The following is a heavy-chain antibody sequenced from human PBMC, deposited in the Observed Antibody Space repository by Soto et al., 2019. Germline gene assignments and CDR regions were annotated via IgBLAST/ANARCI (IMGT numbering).Heavy chain of an antibody. CDR3: ARDRIRYSSRWSHWFDP. CDR1: GGSISSGGYY. V-gene: IGHV4-31*03. Sequence: QVQLQESGPGLVKPSQTLSLTCTVSGGSISSGGYYWSWIRQHPGKGLEWIGYIYYSGSTYYNPSLKSRVTISVDTSKNQFSLKLSSVTAADTAVYYCARDRIRYSSRWSHWFDPWGQGTLVTVSS. CDR2: IYYSGST. D-gene: IGHD6-13*01. J-gene: IGHJ5*02.